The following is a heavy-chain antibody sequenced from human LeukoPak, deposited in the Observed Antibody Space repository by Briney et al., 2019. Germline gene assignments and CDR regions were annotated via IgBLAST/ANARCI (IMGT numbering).Heavy chain of an antibody. CDR1: GFTFSSYG. V-gene: IGHV3-30*02. CDR3: ARDQGDAFDI. Sequence: GGSLRLSCAASGFTFSSYGIHWVRQAPGKGLEWVAFIRYDGSNKYYADSVKGRFTISRDNSKNTLYLQMNSLRAEDTAVYYCARDQGDAFDIWGQGTMVTVSS. CDR2: IRYDGSNK. J-gene: IGHJ3*02.